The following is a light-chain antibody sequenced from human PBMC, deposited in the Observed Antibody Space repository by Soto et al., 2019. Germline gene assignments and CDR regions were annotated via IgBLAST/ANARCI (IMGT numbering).Light chain of an antibody. CDR2: DAS. J-gene: IGKJ1*01. CDR3: QHYNSYSEA. V-gene: IGKV1-5*01. CDR1: QSISSW. Sequence: DIQMTQSASTLSTSVVDTVTITCRASQSISSWLAWYQQKPGKPPKLLIYDASSLERGVPSRFSGSGSGTEFTLTISSLQPDDFATYYCQHYNSYSEAFGQGTKVDIK.